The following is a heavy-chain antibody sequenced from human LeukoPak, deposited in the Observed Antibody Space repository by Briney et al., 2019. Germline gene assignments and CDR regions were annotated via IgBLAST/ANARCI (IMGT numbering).Heavy chain of an antibody. D-gene: IGHD6-13*01. CDR1: GGSISSYY. J-gene: IGHJ4*02. CDR2: IYHSGST. Sequence: SETLSLTCTVSGGSISSYYWSWIRQPPGKGLEWIGYIYHSGSTYYNPSLKSRVTISVDRSKNQFSLRLSSVTAADTAVYYCARDGLGAAAGTVFDYWGQGTLVTVSS. CDR3: ARDGLGAAAGTVFDY. V-gene: IGHV4-59*12.